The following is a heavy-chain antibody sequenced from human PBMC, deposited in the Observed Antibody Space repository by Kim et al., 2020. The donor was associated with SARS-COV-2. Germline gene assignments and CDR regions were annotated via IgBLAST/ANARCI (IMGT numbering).Heavy chain of an antibody. D-gene: IGHD3-22*01. Sequence: SLRSRVTISVDTSKNQFSLKLSSVTAADTAVYYCARDGYDSSGYYHAFDYWGQGTLVTVSS. J-gene: IGHJ4*02. CDR3: ARDGYDSSGYYHAFDY. V-gene: IGHV4-59*01.